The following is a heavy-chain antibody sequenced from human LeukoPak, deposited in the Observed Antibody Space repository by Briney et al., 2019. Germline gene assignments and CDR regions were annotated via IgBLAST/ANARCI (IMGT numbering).Heavy chain of an antibody. D-gene: IGHD3-10*01. V-gene: IGHV3-66*04. CDR1: GFTVSSNY. CDR2: IYSGGST. J-gene: IGHJ3*02. Sequence: TGGSLRLSCAASGFTVSSNYMSWVRQAPGKGLEWVSVIYSGGSTYYADSVKGRFTISRDNSKNTLYLQMNSLRAEDTAVYYCARPLWFGELLVERDAFDIWGQGTMVTVSS. CDR3: ARPLWFGELLVERDAFDI.